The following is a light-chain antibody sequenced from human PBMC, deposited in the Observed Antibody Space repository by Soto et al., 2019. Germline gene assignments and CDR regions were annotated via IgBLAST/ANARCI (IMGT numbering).Light chain of an antibody. CDR2: AAS. CDR1: QSVNNNY. J-gene: IGKJ4*01. V-gene: IGKV3-20*01. Sequence: EIVLTQSPGTLSLSPGERAALSCWASQSVNNNYLGWYQQKPGQAPRLLIYAASSRATVIPDRFSGSGSGTDFTLTISSLEPEDFAVYYCQQYGSSPLTFGGGTKVEIK. CDR3: QQYGSSPLT.